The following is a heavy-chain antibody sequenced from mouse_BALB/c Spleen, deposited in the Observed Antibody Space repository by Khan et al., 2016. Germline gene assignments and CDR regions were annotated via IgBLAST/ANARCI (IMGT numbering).Heavy chain of an antibody. CDR2: ISYSGST. V-gene: IGHV3-2*02. D-gene: IGHD1-1*01. Sequence: VQLKESGPGLVKPSQSLSLTCTVTGYSITSDYAWNWIRQFPGNKLEWMGYISYSGSTSYNPSLKSRISITRDTSKNQFFLQLNSVTTEDTATYYCARFYYGSTCFDYWGQGTTLTVSS. CDR3: ARFYYGSTCFDY. CDR1: GYSITSDYA. J-gene: IGHJ2*01.